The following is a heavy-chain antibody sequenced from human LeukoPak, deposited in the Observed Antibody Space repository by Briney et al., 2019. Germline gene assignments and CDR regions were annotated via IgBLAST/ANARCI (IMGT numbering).Heavy chain of an antibody. J-gene: IGHJ5*02. CDR1: GGSFSGYY. V-gene: IGHV4-34*01. D-gene: IGHD3-10*01. CDR3: ARQGITMVRGLNWFDP. CDR2: INHSGST. Sequence: PSETLSLTCAVYGGSFSGYYWSWIRQPPGKGLEWIGEINHSGSTNYNPSLKSRVTISVDTSKNQFSLKLSSVTAADTAVYYCARQGITMVRGLNWFDPWGQGTLVTVSS.